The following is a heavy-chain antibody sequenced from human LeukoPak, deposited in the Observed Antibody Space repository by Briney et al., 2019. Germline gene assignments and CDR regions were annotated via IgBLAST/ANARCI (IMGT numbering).Heavy chain of an antibody. Sequence: SETLSLTCTVSGGSISSYYWSWIRQPPGKGLEWIGEINHSGSTNYNPSLKSRVTISVDTSKNQFSLKLSSVTAADTAVYYCARRSGGYSSSWYRPFDYWGQGTLVTVSS. CDR2: INHSGST. CDR1: GGSISSYY. CDR3: ARRSGGYSSSWYRPFDY. D-gene: IGHD6-13*01. V-gene: IGHV4-34*01. J-gene: IGHJ4*02.